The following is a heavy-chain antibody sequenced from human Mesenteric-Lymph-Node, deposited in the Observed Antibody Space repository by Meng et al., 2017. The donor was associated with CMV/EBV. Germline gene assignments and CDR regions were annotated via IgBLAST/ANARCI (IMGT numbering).Heavy chain of an antibody. Sequence: GGSLRLSCAASGFTFGDYSMHWVRQAPGKGLEWVSFISWNAGSTYYADSVKGRFTISRDNSKSSLFLQLNSLRSEDTAVYYCAKDSGASLGYWGQGTLVTVSS. V-gene: IGHV3-43*01. J-gene: IGHJ4*02. CDR3: AKDSGASLGY. CDR2: ISWNAGST. CDR1: GFTFGDYS. D-gene: IGHD7-27*01.